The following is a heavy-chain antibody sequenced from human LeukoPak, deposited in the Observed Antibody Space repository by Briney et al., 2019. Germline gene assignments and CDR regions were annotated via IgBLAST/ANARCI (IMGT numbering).Heavy chain of an antibody. Sequence: ASVKVSCKASGGTFSSYAISWVRQAPGQGLEWMGGIIPIFGTANYAQKFQGRVTITTDESTSTAYMELSSLRSEDTAVYYCARVRLQYCSSTSCPLTGNYYYYYMDVWGKGTTVTVSS. J-gene: IGHJ6*03. CDR3: ARVRLQYCSSTSCPLTGNYYYYYMDV. CDR1: GGTFSSYA. D-gene: IGHD2-2*01. V-gene: IGHV1-69*05. CDR2: IIPIFGTA.